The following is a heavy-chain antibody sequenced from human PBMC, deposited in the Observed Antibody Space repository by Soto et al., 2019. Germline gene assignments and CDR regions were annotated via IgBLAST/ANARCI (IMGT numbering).Heavy chain of an antibody. CDR3: ASRSLYSSSWYANWFDP. CDR1: GGSFSGYY. CDR2: INHSGST. J-gene: IGHJ5*02. Sequence: SETLSLTCAVYGGSFSGYYWSWIRQPPGKGLEWIGEINHSGSTNYNPSLKSRVTISVDTSKNQYSLKLSSVTAADTAVYYCASRSLYSSSWYANWFDPWGQGTLVTVSS. V-gene: IGHV4-34*01. D-gene: IGHD6-13*01.